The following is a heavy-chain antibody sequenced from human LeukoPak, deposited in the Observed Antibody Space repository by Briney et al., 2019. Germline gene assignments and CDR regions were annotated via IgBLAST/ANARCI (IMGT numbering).Heavy chain of an antibody. J-gene: IGHJ4*02. Sequence: GGSLRLSCAASGFTFSSYSMNWVRQAPGKGLEWVSSISSSSTYTSYADSVQGRFTISRDNAKNSLYLQMNSLRGEDTAVYYCASGLTGYYPIDYWSQAPLATVPS. V-gene: IGHV3-21*01. CDR1: GFTFSSYS. D-gene: IGHD3-9*01. CDR2: ISSSSTYT. CDR3: ASGLTGYYPIDY.